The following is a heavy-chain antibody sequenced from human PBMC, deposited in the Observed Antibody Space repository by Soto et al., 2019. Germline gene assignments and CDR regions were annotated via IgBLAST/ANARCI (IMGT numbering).Heavy chain of an antibody. V-gene: IGHV4-34*01. D-gene: IGHD3-10*01. CDR3: ARGLKSSYYYGSGRPRIYYMDV. CDR1: GGSFSGYY. J-gene: IGHJ6*03. Sequence: SETLSLTCAVYGGSFSGYYWSWIRQPPGKGLEWIGEINHSGSTNYNPSLKSRVTISVDTSKNQFSLKLSSVTAADTAVYYCARGLKSSYYYGSGRPRIYYMDVWGKGTTVTVSS. CDR2: INHSGST.